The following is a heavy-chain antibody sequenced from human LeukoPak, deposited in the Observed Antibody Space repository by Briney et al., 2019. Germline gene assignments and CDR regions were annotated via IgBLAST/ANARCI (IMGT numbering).Heavy chain of an antibody. CDR1: ENTFTNYY. Sequence: ASVKVSCKASENTFTNYYMHWVRQAPGQGLEWLGLINPNGGRTAYAQNFQGRVTMTSDTSTTTLYLELSSLRSDDTAVYYCARARGGSGSYSAIDAFDIWGQGTMVTVSS. D-gene: IGHD3-10*01. CDR3: ARARGGSGSYSAIDAFDI. J-gene: IGHJ3*02. V-gene: IGHV1-46*01. CDR2: INPNGGRT.